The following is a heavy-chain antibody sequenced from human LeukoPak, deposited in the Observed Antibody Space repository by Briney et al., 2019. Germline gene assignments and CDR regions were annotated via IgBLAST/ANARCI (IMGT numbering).Heavy chain of an antibody. CDR1: GFTFSSYE. D-gene: IGHD2-15*01. J-gene: IGHJ4*02. CDR3: AKEWEAYCRGGSCYSADQ. V-gene: IGHV3-30*02. Sequence: GGSLRLSCAASGFTFSSYEMNWVRQAPGKGVEWMAFIRYDGSNEYYADSVKGRITISRDNSKNTVYLQMNSLRAEDTAVYYCAKEWEAYCRGGSCYSADQWGQGTLVTVSS. CDR2: IRYDGSNE.